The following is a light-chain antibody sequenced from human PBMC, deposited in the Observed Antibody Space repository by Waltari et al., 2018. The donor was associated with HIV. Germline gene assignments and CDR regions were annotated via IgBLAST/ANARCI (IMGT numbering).Light chain of an antibody. CDR2: GNK. Sequence: QSVLTQPPSVSGDPGQRVTISCTGSTSNIGADYDVHWYQQIPGTAPKLLISGNKNRPSGVPDRFSASKSGTSASLTITGLQAEDEADYFCQSYDITLSASVVFGGGTKLTVL. CDR1: TSNIGADYD. J-gene: IGLJ2*01. V-gene: IGLV1-40*01. CDR3: QSYDITLSASVV.